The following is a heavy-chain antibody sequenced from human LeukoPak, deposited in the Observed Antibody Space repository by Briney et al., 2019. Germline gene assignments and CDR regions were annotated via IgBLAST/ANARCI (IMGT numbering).Heavy chain of an antibody. J-gene: IGHJ4*02. V-gene: IGHV4-39*02. CDR1: SDSISSSSYY. CDR3: AREYSRSVVAGSRPDY. CDR2: IYYRGTT. Sequence: KSSETLALTCTVSSDSISSSSYYWGWIRQPPGKGLEWIGSIYYRGTTYYNTSLKSRVTITVDTSNNQFSLKLNSVTAADTAVYFCAREYSRSVVAGSRPDYWGQGLLVAVSS. D-gene: IGHD2-21*01.